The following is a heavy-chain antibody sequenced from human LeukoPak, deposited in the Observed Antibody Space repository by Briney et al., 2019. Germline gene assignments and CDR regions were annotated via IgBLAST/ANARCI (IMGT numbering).Heavy chain of an antibody. D-gene: IGHD6-6*01. J-gene: IGHJ4*02. CDR1: GYTFSDYY. CDR2: INPNSGGT. V-gene: IGHV1-2*02. Sequence: GASVKVSCKASGYTFSDYYMQWVRQAPGQGLEWMGWINPNSGGTNYAQKFQGRVTMTRDTSISTAYMELSRLTSDDTAVYYCARDRTSSSHFDYWGQRTLVTVSS. CDR3: ARDRTSSSHFDY.